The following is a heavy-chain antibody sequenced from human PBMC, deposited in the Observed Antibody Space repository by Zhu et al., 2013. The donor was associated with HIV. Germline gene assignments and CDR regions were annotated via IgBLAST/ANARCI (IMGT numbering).Heavy chain of an antibody. Sequence: VQLQQWGAGLLKPSETLSLTCAVYGGSFSGYYWSWIRQPPGKGLEWIGEINHSGSTNYNPSLKSRVTISVDTSKNQFSLKLSSVTAADTAVYYCARLPPKVGDSSSWYAYYYYGMDVWGQGDHGHRLL. CDR2: INHSGST. CDR1: GGSFSGYY. CDR3: ARLPPKVGDSSSWYAYYYYGMDV. J-gene: IGHJ6*02. D-gene: IGHD6-13*01. V-gene: IGHV4-34*01.